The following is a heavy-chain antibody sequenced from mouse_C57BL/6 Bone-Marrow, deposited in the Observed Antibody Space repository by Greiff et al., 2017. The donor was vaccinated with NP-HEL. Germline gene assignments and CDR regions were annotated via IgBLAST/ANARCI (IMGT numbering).Heavy chain of an antibody. D-gene: IGHD1-1*01. CDR2: ISYDGSN. J-gene: IGHJ1*03. CDR3: ARDPLNITTVGHFDV. Sequence: EVKLQESGPGLVKPSQSLSLTCSVTGYSITSGYYWNWIRQFPGNKLEWMGYISYDGSNNYNPSLKNRISITRDTSKNQFFLKLNSVTTEDTATYYCARDPLNITTVGHFDVWGTGTTVTVSS. V-gene: IGHV3-6*01. CDR1: GYSITSGYY.